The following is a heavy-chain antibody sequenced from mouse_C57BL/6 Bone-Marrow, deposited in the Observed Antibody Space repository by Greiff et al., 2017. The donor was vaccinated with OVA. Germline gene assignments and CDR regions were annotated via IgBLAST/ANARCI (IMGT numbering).Heavy chain of an antibody. CDR2: IYPRSGNT. CDR1: GYTFTSYG. CDR3: ARGYGSSYAWFAD. D-gene: IGHD1-1*01. Sequence: QVQLQQSGAELARPGASVKLSCKASGYTFTSYGLSWVKQRTGQGLEWIGEIYPRSGNTYYNEKFKGKATLTADKSSSTAYMELSSLTSEDSAVYFCARGYGSSYAWFADWGQGTTVTVSA. J-gene: IGHJ3*01. V-gene: IGHV1-81*01.